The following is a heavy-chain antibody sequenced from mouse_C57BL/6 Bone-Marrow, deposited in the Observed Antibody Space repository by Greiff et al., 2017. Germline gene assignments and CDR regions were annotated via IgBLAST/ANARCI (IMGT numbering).Heavy chain of an antibody. D-gene: IGHD2-4*01. V-gene: IGHV14-4*01. Sequence: VQLQQSGAELVRPGASVKLSCTASGFNIKDDYMHWVKQRPEQGLEWIGWIDPENGDTEYASKFQGKATITADTSSNTAYLQLSSLTSEDTAVYYCTTIYDYDGDAMDYWGQGTSVTVSS. J-gene: IGHJ4*01. CDR3: TTIYDYDGDAMDY. CDR2: IDPENGDT. CDR1: GFNIKDDY.